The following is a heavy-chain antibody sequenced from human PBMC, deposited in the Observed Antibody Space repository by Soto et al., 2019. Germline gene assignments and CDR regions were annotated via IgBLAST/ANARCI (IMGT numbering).Heavy chain of an antibody. CDR1: GFTFSSYA. CDR2: ISGSGGST. Sequence: GGSLRLSCAASGFTFSSYAMSWVRQAPGKGLEWVSAISGSGGSTYYADSVKGRFTISRDNSKNTLYLQMNSLRAEDTAVYYCAKDLFEDWYSGYDRGVLYYGMDVWGQGTTVTVSS. V-gene: IGHV3-23*01. CDR3: AKDLFEDWYSGYDRGVLYYGMDV. J-gene: IGHJ6*02. D-gene: IGHD5-12*01.